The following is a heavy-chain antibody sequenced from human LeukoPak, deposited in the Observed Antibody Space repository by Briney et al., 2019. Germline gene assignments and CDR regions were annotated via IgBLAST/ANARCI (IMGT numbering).Heavy chain of an antibody. CDR2: INSDGSST. V-gene: IGHV3-74*01. CDR1: GFTFSSYW. Sequence: GGPLRLSCAASGFTFSSYWMHWVCQAPGKGLVWVSRINSDGSSTSYADSVKGRFTISRDNAKNTLYLQLNSLRAEDTAVYYCARIPTYYYDSSGYYYGDPLDYWGQGTLVTVSS. CDR3: ARIPTYYYDSSGYYYGDPLDY. D-gene: IGHD3-22*01. J-gene: IGHJ4*02.